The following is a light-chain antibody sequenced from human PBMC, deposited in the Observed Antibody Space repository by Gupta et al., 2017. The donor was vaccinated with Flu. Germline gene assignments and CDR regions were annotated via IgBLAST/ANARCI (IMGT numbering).Light chain of an antibody. Sequence: GQTARISCCGDALSKQYAYWYQQRPGQAPVGVMYKYSERPSGITERVSGSSSGTTATLTSNGVQAEDEDDYYCKSGDTSGFYEVFGTGTKLTVL. CDR3: KSGDTSGFYEV. CDR2: KYS. J-gene: IGLJ1*01. V-gene: IGLV3-25*03. CDR1: ALSKQY.